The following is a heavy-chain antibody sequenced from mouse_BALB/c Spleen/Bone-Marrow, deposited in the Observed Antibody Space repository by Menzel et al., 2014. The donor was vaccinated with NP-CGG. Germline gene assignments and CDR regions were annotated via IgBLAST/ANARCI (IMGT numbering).Heavy chain of an antibody. V-gene: IGHV4-1*02. CDR2: INPDSSTI. J-gene: IGHJ2*01. Sequence: EVKLVESGGGLVQPGGSLKLSCAASGFDFSRYWMSWVRQAPGKGLEWIGEINPDSSTINYTPSLKDKFIISRDNAKNTXXXXXSKVRSXDXXXXXXXRLYYYGLQDYWGXXXXXTV. CDR1: GFDFSRYW. CDR3: XRLYYYGLQDY. D-gene: IGHD1-1*01.